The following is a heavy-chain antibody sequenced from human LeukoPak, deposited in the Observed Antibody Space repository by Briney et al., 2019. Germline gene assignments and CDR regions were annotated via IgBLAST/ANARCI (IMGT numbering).Heavy chain of an antibody. Sequence: ASVKVSCKASGYTFTSYGISWVRQAPGQGLEWMGWISAYNGDTNYAQKLQGRVTMTTDTSTSTAYMELRSLRSDDPAVYYCARDRVEDTAMVTVPDYWGQGTLVTVSS. CDR1: GYTFTSYG. CDR2: ISAYNGDT. D-gene: IGHD5-18*01. CDR3: ARDRVEDTAMVTVPDY. V-gene: IGHV1-18*01. J-gene: IGHJ4*02.